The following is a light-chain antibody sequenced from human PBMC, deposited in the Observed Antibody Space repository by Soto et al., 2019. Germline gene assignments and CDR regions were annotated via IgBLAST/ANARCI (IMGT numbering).Light chain of an antibody. J-gene: IGKJ1*01. Sequence: EIVLTQSPGTLSLSPGERATLSCRASQSVSNDFLAWYQQKPGQAPRLLIYGASTRATDVPDRFSGSGSGADFTLSISRLEPEDFAVYYCQKYGSSPPRTFGQGTKVDIK. V-gene: IGKV3-20*01. CDR2: GAS. CDR3: QKYGSSPPRT. CDR1: QSVSNDF.